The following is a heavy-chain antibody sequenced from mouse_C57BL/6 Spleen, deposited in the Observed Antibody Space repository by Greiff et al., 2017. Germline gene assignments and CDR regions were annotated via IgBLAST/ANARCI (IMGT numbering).Heavy chain of an antibody. CDR1: GYTFTSYW. D-gene: IGHD2-1*01. J-gene: IGHJ1*03. Sequence: VQLQQPGAELVKPGSSVKLSCKASGYTFTSYWMDWVKQRPGQGLEWIGNIYPSDSETHYNQKFKDKATLTVDKSSSTAYMQLSSLTSEDSAVYYCAGSDFCYGVWYFDVWGTGTTVTVSS. CDR3: AGSDFCYGVWYFDV. V-gene: IGHV1-61*01. CDR2: IYPSDSET.